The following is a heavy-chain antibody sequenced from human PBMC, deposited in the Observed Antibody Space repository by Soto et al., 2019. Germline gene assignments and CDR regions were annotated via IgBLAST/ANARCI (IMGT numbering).Heavy chain of an antibody. D-gene: IGHD2-21*01. CDR3: AASCVGCGGFNYYGMDV. Sequence: GGVLRLSCAASGFTFSSYAMHWVRQAPGKGLEWVAVISYDGSNKYYADSVKGRFTISRDNSKNTLYLQMNSLRAEDTAVYYCAASCVGCGGFNYYGMDVWGQGTTVTVSS. J-gene: IGHJ6*02. CDR1: GFTFSSYA. V-gene: IGHV3-30-3*01. CDR2: ISYDGSNK.